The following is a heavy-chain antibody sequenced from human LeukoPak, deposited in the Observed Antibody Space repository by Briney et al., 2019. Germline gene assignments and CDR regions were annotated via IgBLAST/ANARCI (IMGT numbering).Heavy chain of an antibody. CDR2: FYSGST. CDR3: ARNYRGWGGDI. V-gene: IGHV4-59*01. J-gene: IGHJ3*02. D-gene: IGHD1-26*01. Sequence: PSETLSLTCTVSGGSISSYYWTWIRQPPGKGLEWIGFFYSGSTKYNPSLKSRVTISVDTSKNQFSLKLSSVTAADTAVYYCARNYRGWGGDIWGQGTMVTVSS. CDR1: GGSISSYY.